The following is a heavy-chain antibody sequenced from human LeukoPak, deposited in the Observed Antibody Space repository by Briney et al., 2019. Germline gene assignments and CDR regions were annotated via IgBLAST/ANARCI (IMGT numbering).Heavy chain of an antibody. CDR1: GFTFSSYG. D-gene: IGHD4-17*01. CDR2: ISYDGSNK. Sequence: GGSLRLSCATSGFTFSSYGIHWVRQAPGKGLEWVAVISYDGSNKYYADSVKGRFTISRDNSKNTLYLQMNSLRAEDTAVYYCAKAGGNYGDYGSDFDYWGQGTLVTVSS. CDR3: AKAGGNYGDYGSDFDY. J-gene: IGHJ4*02. V-gene: IGHV3-30*18.